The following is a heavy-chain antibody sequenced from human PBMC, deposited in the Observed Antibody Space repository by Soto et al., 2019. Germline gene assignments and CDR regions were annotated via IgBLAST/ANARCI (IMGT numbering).Heavy chain of an antibody. CDR3: ASRYSSSTYGMDV. CDR2: IIPIFGTA. D-gene: IGHD6-6*01. Sequence: SVKVSCKASGGTFSSYAISWVRQAPGQGLEWMGGIIPIFGTANYAQKFQGRVTITADKSTSTAYMELSSLRSEDTAVYYCASRYSSSTYGMDVWGQGTTVTVSS. V-gene: IGHV1-69*06. J-gene: IGHJ6*02. CDR1: GGTFSSYA.